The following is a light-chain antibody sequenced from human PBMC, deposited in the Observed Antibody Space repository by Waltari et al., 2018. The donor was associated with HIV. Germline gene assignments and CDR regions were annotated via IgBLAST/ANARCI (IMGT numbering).Light chain of an antibody. Sequence: QSALTQPASVSGSPGQSITIPCTGTSSDVGGYNLVSWYQQHPGKAPKLMIHDVIQRPSGVSTRFSGSKSGNTASMTISGLQADDEADYYCCSYAGSSTWVFGGGTKLTVL. CDR2: DVI. CDR1: SSDVGGYNL. V-gene: IGLV2-23*02. J-gene: IGLJ3*02. CDR3: CSYAGSSTWV.